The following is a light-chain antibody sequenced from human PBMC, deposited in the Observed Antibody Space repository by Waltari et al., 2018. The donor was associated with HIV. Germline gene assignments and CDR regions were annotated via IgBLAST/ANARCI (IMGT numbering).Light chain of an antibody. CDR3: QQFRSLPLT. CDR2: GAS. V-gene: IGKV1-33*01. Sequence: IQMSQSPSYLSGSLSDKITITCQANEDIVTFLNWYQQKPGKAPKLLIYGASNLQSGVPSRFSGSGSGTFFSLTITSPRPEDAAIYYCQQFRSLPLTFGQGTKLDIK. J-gene: IGKJ2*01. CDR1: EDIVTF.